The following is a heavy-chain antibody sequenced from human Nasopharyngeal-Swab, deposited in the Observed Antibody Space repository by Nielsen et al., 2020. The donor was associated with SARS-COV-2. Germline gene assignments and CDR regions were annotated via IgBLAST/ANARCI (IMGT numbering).Heavy chain of an antibody. D-gene: IGHD3-10*01. Sequence: GGSLRLSCVASGFTFSNYGMHWVRQAPGKGLDWVAVISYDGSDKYYADSVKGRFTISRDNSKNTLHLQVNSLRTGDTAVYYCAKGGEGDPYYFDFWGQGTLVTVSS. CDR2: ISYDGSDK. CDR3: AKGGEGDPYYFDF. J-gene: IGHJ4*02. CDR1: GFTFSNYG. V-gene: IGHV3-30*18.